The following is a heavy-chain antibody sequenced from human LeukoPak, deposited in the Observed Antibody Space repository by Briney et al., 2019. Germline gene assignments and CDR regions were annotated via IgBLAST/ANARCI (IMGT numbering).Heavy chain of an antibody. CDR1: SGSINSYW. D-gene: IGHD3-16*02. Sequence: SETLSLTCSVSSGSINSYWWSWIRQPAGKGLEFIGRIYTTGMTNYNPSLKSRVSMSVDTSKNQFPLELRSVTAADTAVYFCARAGYTISSYRFDYWGQGALVTVSS. CDR3: ARAGYTISSYRFDY. V-gene: IGHV4-4*07. CDR2: IYTTGMT. J-gene: IGHJ4*02.